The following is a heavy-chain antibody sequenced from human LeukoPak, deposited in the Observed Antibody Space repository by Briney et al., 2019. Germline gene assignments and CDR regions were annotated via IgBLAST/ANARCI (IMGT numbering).Heavy chain of an antibody. Sequence: PSETLSLTCAVYGGSFSGYYWSWIRQPPGKGLEWIGEINHSGSPNYNPSLKSRVTISVDTSKNQFSLKLSSVTAADTAVYYCARDRLFCGGDCYSSDDNYYYGMDVWGQGTTVTVSS. CDR3: ARDRLFCGGDCYSSDDNYYYGMDV. D-gene: IGHD2-21*02. CDR2: INHSGSP. CDR1: GGSFSGYY. V-gene: IGHV4-34*01. J-gene: IGHJ6*02.